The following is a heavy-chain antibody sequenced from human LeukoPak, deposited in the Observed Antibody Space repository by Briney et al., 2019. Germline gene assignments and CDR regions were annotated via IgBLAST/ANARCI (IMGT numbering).Heavy chain of an antibody. CDR1: GGSISNYY. D-gene: IGHD6-13*01. CDR2: IYYSGST. CDR3: ARVYYSSSYDYWYFDL. Sequence: SETLSLTCTVSGGSISNYYWSWIRQPPGKGLEWIGYIYYSGSTNYNPSLKSRATISVDTSKNQFSLKLSSVTAADTAVYYCARVYYSSSYDYWYFDLWGRGTLVTVSS. V-gene: IGHV4-59*01. J-gene: IGHJ2*01.